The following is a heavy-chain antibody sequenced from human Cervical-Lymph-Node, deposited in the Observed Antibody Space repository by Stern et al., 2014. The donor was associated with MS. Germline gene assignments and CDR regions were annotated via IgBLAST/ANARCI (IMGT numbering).Heavy chain of an antibody. CDR2: INHSGST. D-gene: IGHD2-21*02. J-gene: IGHJ3*02. V-gene: IGHV4-34*01. CDR1: GGSFSGYY. Sequence: QVQLQQWGAGLLQPSETLSLTCAVYGGSFSGYYWSWIRQPPGKGLEWIGEINHSGSTNYNPSLKSRLTISVDTSKNQISLKLPSVTAADTAVYYCARGGVVATTSVPFAFDIWGQGTMVTVSS. CDR3: ARGGVVATTSVPFAFDI.